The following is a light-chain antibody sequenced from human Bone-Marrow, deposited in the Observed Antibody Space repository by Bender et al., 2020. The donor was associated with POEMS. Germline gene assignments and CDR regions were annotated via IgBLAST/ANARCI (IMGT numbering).Light chain of an antibody. Sequence: SSVLTQPPSVSVAPGQTARITCGGNNIGGYSVHWYQQKPGQAPVMVVYDNSDRPSGIPERFSGSNSGDTATLTISGTQAMDEADYYCQAWDSSTAVVFGGGTKLTVL. V-gene: IGLV3-21*02. CDR2: DNS. CDR1: NIGGYS. J-gene: IGLJ2*01. CDR3: QAWDSSTAVV.